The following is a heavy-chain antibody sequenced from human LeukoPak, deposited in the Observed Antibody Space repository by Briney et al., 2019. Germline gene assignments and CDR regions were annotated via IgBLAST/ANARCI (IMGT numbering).Heavy chain of an antibody. CDR2: ITHSGST. V-gene: IGHV4-34*01. Sequence: PWETLSLTCAVYGGSFRGYYGSWIRQPPGKGVEWIGEITHSGSTNYNPSLKSRVTISVDTSKNQFSLKLSSVTAADAAVYYCARGLGVIPYSSGWSSWGQGTLVTVSS. CDR1: GGSFRGYY. J-gene: IGHJ4*02. CDR3: ARGLGVIPYSSGWSS. D-gene: IGHD6-19*01.